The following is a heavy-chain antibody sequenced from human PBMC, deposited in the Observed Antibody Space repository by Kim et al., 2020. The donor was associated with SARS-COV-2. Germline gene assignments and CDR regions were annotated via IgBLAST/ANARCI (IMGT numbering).Heavy chain of an antibody. Sequence: YADSVKGRFTISRDNSKNTLYLQMNSLRAEDTAVYYCARSSSSGRGKFDYWGQGTLVTVSS. D-gene: IGHD6-19*01. V-gene: IGHV3-30*01. CDR3: ARSSSSGRGKFDY. J-gene: IGHJ4*02.